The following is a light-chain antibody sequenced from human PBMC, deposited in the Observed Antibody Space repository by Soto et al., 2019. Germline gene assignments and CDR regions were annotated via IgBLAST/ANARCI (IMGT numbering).Light chain of an antibody. CDR1: QSVSRNY. J-gene: IGKJ1*01. CDR3: QQYASSKT. Sequence: EIVLTQSPGTLSLSPGERAILSCRASQSVSRNYLAWYQQKPGQAPRLLIYGASSRATGIPDRFSGSGSGTDFTLTISRLEPEDFAVYYCQQYASSKTFGQGTKVEIK. CDR2: GAS. V-gene: IGKV3-20*01.